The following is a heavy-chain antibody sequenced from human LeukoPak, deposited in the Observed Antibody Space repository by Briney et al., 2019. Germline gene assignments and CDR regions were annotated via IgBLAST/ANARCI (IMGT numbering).Heavy chain of an antibody. CDR3: ARESVVELERTYYFDY. CDR1: GYTFTNYY. V-gene: IGHV1-46*01. Sequence: ASVKVSCMAFGYTFTNYYIHWVRQAPGQGLECMGIINPIGGRTSYTQKFQGRVTMTRDTSTNTVYMELSSLSSEDTAVYYCARESVVELERTYYFDYWGQGTLVTVSS. CDR2: INPIGGRT. J-gene: IGHJ4*02. D-gene: IGHD1-26*01.